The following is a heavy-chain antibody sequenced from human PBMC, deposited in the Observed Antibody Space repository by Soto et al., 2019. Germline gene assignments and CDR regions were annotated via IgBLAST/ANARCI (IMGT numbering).Heavy chain of an antibody. D-gene: IGHD6-19*01. CDR3: ARVLKSSGWDNDVFDI. Sequence: HPGGSLRLSCAASGFTFSHYWMHWVRQAPGKGLVWVSRIDPYGSATKYADSVKGRFIISRDNAENTMYLQMNSLRVEDTAVYYCARVLKSSGWDNDVFDIWGQGTVVTVSS. J-gene: IGHJ3*02. CDR1: GFTFSHYW. V-gene: IGHV3-74*01. CDR2: IDPYGSAT.